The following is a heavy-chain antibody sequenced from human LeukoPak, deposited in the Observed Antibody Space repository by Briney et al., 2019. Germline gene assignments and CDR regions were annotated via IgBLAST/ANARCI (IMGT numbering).Heavy chain of an antibody. Sequence: GGSLRLSCAVSGFSFSSYGMHWVRQAPGKGLEWVAFIRYDGSNKYYADSVKGRFSISRDNSKNTLYVQMNSLKNEDTAVYYCAKSHFGPADVFDLWGQGTLVTVSS. CDR1: GFSFSSYG. J-gene: IGHJ3*01. V-gene: IGHV3-30*02. CDR3: AKSHFGPADVFDL. D-gene: IGHD3-16*01. CDR2: IRYDGSNK.